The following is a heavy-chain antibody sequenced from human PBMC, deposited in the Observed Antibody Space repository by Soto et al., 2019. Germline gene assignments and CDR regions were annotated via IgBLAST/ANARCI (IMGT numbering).Heavy chain of an antibody. V-gene: IGHV1-3*01. CDR2: INAGNGNT. D-gene: IGHD4-17*01. CDR1: GYTFTIYS. J-gene: IGHJ5*02. CDR3: ARADYGNWFDP. Sequence: ASVKVSCKASGYTFTIYSMHWVRQAPGQRLEWMGWINAGNGNTKYSQKFQGRVTITRDTSASTAYMELSSLRSEDTAVYYCARADYGNWFDPWGQGTLVTVSS.